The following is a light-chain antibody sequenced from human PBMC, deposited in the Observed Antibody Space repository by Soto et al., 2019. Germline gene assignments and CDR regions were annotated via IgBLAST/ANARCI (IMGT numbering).Light chain of an antibody. V-gene: IGKV4-1*01. CDR1: QSVLYNSNSKNY. Sequence: DIVMTQSPDSLAVSLGERATINCKSSQSVLYNSNSKNYLAWYQQKVGQPPKLLIYWASTRESGVPDRFSGSGSGTDFTLTISSLLAEDVAVYYCQQYYSPPLTFGGGTKVDIK. J-gene: IGKJ4*01. CDR3: QQYYSPPLT. CDR2: WAS.